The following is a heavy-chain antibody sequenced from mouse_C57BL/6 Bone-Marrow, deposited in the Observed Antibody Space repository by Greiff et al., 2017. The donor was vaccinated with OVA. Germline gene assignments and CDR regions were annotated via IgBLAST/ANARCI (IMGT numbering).Heavy chain of an antibody. J-gene: IGHJ3*01. CDR3: ARGPYDYDGFAY. D-gene: IGHD2-4*01. V-gene: IGHV1-59*01. CDR1: GYTFTSYW. Sequence: QVQLQQPGAELVRPGTSVKLSCKASGYTFTSYWMHWVKQRPGQGLEWIGVIDPSDSYTNYNQKFKGKATLTVDTSSSTAYMQLSSLTSEDSAVYYCARGPYDYDGFAYWGQGTLVTVSA. CDR2: IDPSDSYT.